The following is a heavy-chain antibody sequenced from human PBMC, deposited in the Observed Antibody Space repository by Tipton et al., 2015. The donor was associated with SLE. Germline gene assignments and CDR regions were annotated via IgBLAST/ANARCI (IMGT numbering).Heavy chain of an antibody. CDR1: GYTFTDYY. J-gene: IGHJ4*02. D-gene: IGHD6-19*01. CDR3: ARDSGQWLDPLDY. Sequence: QSGAEVKKPGASVRVSCMASGYTFTDYYLHWVRQAPGQGLEWMGRINPSSGDTNYAQKFQGRVTMTRGTSNTTAYMDLSRLRSDDTAVFYCARDSGQWLDPLDYWGQGTLVTVSS. CDR2: INPSSGDT. V-gene: IGHV1-2*06.